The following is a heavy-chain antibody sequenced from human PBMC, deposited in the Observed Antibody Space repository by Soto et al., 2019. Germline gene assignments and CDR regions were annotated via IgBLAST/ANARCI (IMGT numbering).Heavy chain of an antibody. D-gene: IGHD3-22*01. V-gene: IGHV4-59*12. CDR1: GASISGYY. J-gene: IGHJ5*02. Sequence: SETLSLTCTVSGASISGYYWSWIRQPPGKGLEWIGYIYHSGSTYYNPSLKSRVTISVDRSKNQFSLKLSSVTAADTAVYYCARSYKGYYYDSSHKNNNWFDPWGQGTLVTVSS. CDR2: IYHSGST. CDR3: ARSYKGYYYDSSHKNNNWFDP.